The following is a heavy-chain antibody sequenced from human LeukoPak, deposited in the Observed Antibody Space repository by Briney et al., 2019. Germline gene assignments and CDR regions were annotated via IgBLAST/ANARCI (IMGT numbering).Heavy chain of an antibody. CDR2: IIPIFGIA. D-gene: IGHD6-13*01. Sequence: ASVKVSCKASEGTFSSYAISWVRQAPGQGLEWMGRIIPIFGIANYAQKFQGRVTITADKSTSTAYMELSSLRSEDTAVYYCAREAAAADAYYYYGMDVWGKGTTVTVSS. CDR1: EGTFSSYA. CDR3: AREAAAADAYYYYGMDV. J-gene: IGHJ6*04. V-gene: IGHV1-69*04.